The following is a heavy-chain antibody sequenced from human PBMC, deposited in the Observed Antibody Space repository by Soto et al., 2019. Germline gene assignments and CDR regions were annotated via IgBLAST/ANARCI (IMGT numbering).Heavy chain of an antibody. V-gene: IGHV1-2*02. Sequence: ASLKVSYKASGYTFTVYYIHWVREAPGQGLEWMGWINPKSGGTMYPQKFQGRVTMTWDTSISTAYMALTRLRSDDTAVYYCVRDLAKGGGSAGFDYWGQGTLVTVSS. J-gene: IGHJ4*02. CDR2: INPKSGGT. CDR1: GYTFTVYY. D-gene: IGHD1-26*01. CDR3: VRDLAKGGGSAGFDY.